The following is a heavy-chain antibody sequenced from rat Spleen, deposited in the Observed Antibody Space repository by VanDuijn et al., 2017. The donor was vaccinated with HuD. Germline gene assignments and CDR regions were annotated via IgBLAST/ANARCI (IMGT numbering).Heavy chain of an antibody. J-gene: IGHJ3*01. D-gene: IGHD4-3*01. CDR2: ITGDGDRT. CDR3: VRQDTSGYSNWFTY. Sequence: EVKLVESGGGLVQPGRSLKLSCVASGFTFSNYWMYWIRQAPGKGLEWVSSITGDGDRTYYRDSVKGRFTVSRENTESTLYLLMDSLRSEDTATYYCVRQDTSGYSNWFTYWGQGTLVTVSS. CDR1: GFTFSNYW. V-gene: IGHV5-58*01.